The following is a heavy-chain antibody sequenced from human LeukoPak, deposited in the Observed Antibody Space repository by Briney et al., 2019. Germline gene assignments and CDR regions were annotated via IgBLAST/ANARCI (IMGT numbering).Heavy chain of an antibody. CDR2: IYTSGNT. CDR1: GGSINNYY. V-gene: IGHV4-4*07. Sequence: SETLSLTCTVSGGSINNYYWSWVRQPAGKGLEWIGRIYTSGNTYYNPSLKSRVTISVDTSKNQFSLKLSSVTAADTAVYYCARDRVVSHAFDIWGQGTMVTVSS. D-gene: IGHD3-3*01. J-gene: IGHJ3*02. CDR3: ARDRVVSHAFDI.